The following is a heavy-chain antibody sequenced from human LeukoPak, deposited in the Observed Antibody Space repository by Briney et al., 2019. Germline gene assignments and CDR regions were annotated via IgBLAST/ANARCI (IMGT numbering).Heavy chain of an antibody. D-gene: IGHD3-10*01. CDR2: IYHSGST. CDR3: ARASITMVRGFDY. J-gene: IGHJ4*02. CDR1: GGSISSSNW. V-gene: IGHV4-4*02. Sequence: SETLSLTCAVSGGSISSSNWWSWVRQPPGKGLEWIGEIYHSGSTNYNPSLKSRVTISVDKSKNQFSLKLSSVTAADTAAYYCARASITMVRGFDYWGQGTLVTVSS.